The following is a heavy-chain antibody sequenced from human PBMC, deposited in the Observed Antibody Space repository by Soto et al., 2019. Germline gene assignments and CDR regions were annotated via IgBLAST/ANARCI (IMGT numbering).Heavy chain of an antibody. CDR1: GLTFSNYW. CDR2: IKQDGSEK. V-gene: IGHV3-7*01. D-gene: IGHD3-10*01. J-gene: IGHJ5*02. CDR3: ARGEAIGDDP. Sequence: GGSLRLSCAASGLTFSNYWMTWVRQAPGKGLEWVANIKQDGSEKYYVDSVKGRFTISRDNAKNSLYLQMNNLRVEDTAVYYCARGEAIGDDPWGHGTLVTVSS.